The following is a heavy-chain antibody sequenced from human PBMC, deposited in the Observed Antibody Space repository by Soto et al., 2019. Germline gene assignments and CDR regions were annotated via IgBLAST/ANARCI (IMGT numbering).Heavy chain of an antibody. Sequence: ASVKVSCKASGYTFTSYGISWVRQAPGQGLEWMGWISAYNGNTNYAQKLQGRVTMTTDTSTSTAYMELRSLRSDDTAVYYCARVRTMVRGVIRPNYYYYGMDVWGQGTTVTVS. CDR2: ISAYNGNT. J-gene: IGHJ6*02. D-gene: IGHD3-10*01. CDR1: GYTFTSYG. V-gene: IGHV1-18*01. CDR3: ARVRTMVRGVIRPNYYYYGMDV.